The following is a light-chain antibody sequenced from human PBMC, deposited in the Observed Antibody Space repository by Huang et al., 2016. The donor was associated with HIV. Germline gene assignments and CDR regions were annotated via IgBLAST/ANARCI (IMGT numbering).Light chain of an antibody. CDR2: GAS. CDR1: QSISTY. Sequence: EIVLTQSPATLSVSPGERATLSCRASQSISTYLAWYQHKPAQAPRLLIYGASTRPSGIPARFSGSGSGTEFTLTISSLQSEDFAVYYCQQYNNWPPEVTFGPGTKVDIK. CDR3: QQYNNWPPEVT. J-gene: IGKJ3*01. V-gene: IGKV3-15*01.